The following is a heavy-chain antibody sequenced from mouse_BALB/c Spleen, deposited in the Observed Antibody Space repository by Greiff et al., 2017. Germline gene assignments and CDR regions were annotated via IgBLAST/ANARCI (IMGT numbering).Heavy chain of an antibody. V-gene: IGHV2-9*02. CDR3: AREGDYGSRRAMDY. CDR2: IWAGEST. CDR1: GFSLTSYG. D-gene: IGHD1-1*01. J-gene: IGHJ4*01. Sequence: VMLVESGPGLVAPSQSLSITCTVSGFSLTSYGVHWVRQPPGKGLEWLGVIWAGESTNYNSALMSRLSISKDNSKSQVFLKMNRLQTDDTAMYYCAREGDYGSRRAMDYWGQGTSVTVSS.